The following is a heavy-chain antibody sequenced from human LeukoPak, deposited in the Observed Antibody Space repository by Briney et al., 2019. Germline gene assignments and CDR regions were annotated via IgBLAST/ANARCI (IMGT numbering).Heavy chain of an antibody. CDR2: VSYDGNIK. CDR3: ARDYMVRD. J-gene: IGHJ4*02. CDR1: GFTFSSFA. V-gene: IGHV3-30*04. Sequence: GGSPRLSCAASGFTFSSFAMNWVRQAPGKGLEWVAVVSYDGNIKYYADSVKGRFTISRDNSKNTLYLQMNSLRTEDTAVYFCARDYMVRDWGQGTLVTVSS. D-gene: IGHD3-10*01.